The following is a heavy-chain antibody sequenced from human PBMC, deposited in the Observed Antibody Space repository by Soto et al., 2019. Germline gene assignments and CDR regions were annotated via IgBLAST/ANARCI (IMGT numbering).Heavy chain of an antibody. CDR3: AREGDGSYYDGVDP. J-gene: IGHJ5*02. D-gene: IGHD3-3*01. CDR2: IYYSGST. Sequence: QVQLQESGPGLVKPSETLSLTCTVSGGSVSSGGYNWSWIRQPPGKGLEWIGYIYYSGSTNYNPPLKSRVTISVDTSKNQVSLKLSSVTAADTAVYYCAREGDGSYYDGVDPWGQGTLVTVSS. V-gene: IGHV4-61*08. CDR1: GGSVSSGGYN.